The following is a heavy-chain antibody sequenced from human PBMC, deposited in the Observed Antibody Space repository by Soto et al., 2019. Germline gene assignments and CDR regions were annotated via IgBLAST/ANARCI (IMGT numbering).Heavy chain of an antibody. D-gene: IGHD3-16*01. Sequence: PGESLKTSCKGSGYIFTNYCIGLVRQMPGKGLEWMRIIYPEDSDTRYRPSFQGQVTISADKSISTAYLQWSSLKASDTAMYYCARKRLGGMDVWGQGTTVTVSS. CDR1: GYIFTNYC. V-gene: IGHV5-51*01. J-gene: IGHJ6*02. CDR3: ARKRLGGMDV. CDR2: IYPEDSDT.